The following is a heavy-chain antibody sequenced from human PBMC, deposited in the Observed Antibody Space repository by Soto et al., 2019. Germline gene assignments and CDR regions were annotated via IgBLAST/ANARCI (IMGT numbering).Heavy chain of an antibody. J-gene: IGHJ6*02. CDR1: GFTFSSYA. V-gene: IGHV3-23*01. D-gene: IGHD3-10*01. CDR2: ISGSGGST. Sequence: QPGGSLRLSCAASGFTFSSYAMSWVRQAPGKGLEWVSAISGSGGSTYYADSVKGRFTISRDNSKNTLYLQMNSLRAEDTAVYFCAEITMVRGVIYYYYYGMDVWGQGTTVTVSS. CDR3: AEITMVRGVIYYYYYGMDV.